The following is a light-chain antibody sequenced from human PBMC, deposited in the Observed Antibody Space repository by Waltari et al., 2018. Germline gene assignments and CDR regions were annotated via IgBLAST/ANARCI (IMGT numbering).Light chain of an antibody. CDR3: SSFAGTDNLDI. CDR2: EVT. CDR1: RNDVGAYNY. Sequence: QSALTQPPSASGSLGQSVTISCSGTRNDVGAYNYVSWYQQHSGKAPRLIIYEVTERPPGVPERFPGSKAGNTASLTVSGLQAEDEADYYCSSFAGTDNLDIFGGGTKLTVL. V-gene: IGLV2-8*01. J-gene: IGLJ2*01.